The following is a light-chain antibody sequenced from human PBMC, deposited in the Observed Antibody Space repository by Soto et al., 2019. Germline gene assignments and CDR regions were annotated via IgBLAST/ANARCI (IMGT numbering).Light chain of an antibody. CDR1: RSVSSN. Sequence: EIVMTQSPATLSVSPGERATLSCRASRSVSSNLAWYQPRPAQAPQLLIYDASNRATGIPARFSGSGSGTDFTLTISSLEPEDFAVYYCQQRNNWPPVTFGGGTKVDIK. CDR2: DAS. CDR3: QQRNNWPPVT. V-gene: IGKV3-11*01. J-gene: IGKJ4*01.